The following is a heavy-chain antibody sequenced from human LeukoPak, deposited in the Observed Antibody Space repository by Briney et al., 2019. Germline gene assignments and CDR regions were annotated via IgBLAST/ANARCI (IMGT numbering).Heavy chain of an antibody. D-gene: IGHD3-22*01. CDR3: ARQGVGGHYDSSVLSFDY. J-gene: IGHJ4*02. V-gene: IGHV5-51*01. CDR1: GYSLTRYW. Sequence: GESLKISCKGSGYSLTRYWIGWVRQMPGKGLEWMGIIYPGDSGTRYSPSFQGQVTITADKSISNAHLQWNSLKASDTAMYYCARQGVGGHYDSSVLSFDYWGQGTLVTVPS. CDR2: IYPGDSGT.